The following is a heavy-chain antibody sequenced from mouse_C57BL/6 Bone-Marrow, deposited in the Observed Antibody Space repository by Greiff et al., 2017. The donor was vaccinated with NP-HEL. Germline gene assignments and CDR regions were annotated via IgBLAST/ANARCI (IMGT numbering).Heavy chain of an antibody. CDR2: IPPNSGSN. J-gene: IGHJ2*01. Sequence: VQLQQPGAELVKPGASVKLSCMASGYTFTSYWMHWVKQRPGQGLEWIGMIPPNSGSNNYNEKFKSKATLTVDKSSSTAYMQLSSLTSEDAAVYYCARSGGLRRFGYWGQGTTLTVSS. V-gene: IGHV1-64*01. D-gene: IGHD2-4*01. CDR3: ARSGGLRRFGY. CDR1: GYTFTSYW.